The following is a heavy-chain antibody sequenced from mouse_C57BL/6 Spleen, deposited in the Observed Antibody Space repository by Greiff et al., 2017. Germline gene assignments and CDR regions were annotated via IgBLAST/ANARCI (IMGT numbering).Heavy chain of an antibody. V-gene: IGHV1-80*01. J-gene: IGHJ1*03. CDR2: IYPGDGDT. D-gene: IGHD1-1*02. Sequence: VKLVESGAELVKPGASVKISCKASGYAFSSYWMNWVKQMPGKGLEWIGQIYPGDGDTNYNGKFKGKATLTADKSSSTAYMQLSSLTSEDSAVYFCARSEYYGGGYFDVWGTGTTVTVSS. CDR3: ARSEYYGGGYFDV. CDR1: GYAFSSYW.